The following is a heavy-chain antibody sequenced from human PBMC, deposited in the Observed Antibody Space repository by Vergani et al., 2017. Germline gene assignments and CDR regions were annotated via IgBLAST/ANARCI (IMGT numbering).Heavy chain of an antibody. V-gene: IGHV5-51*01. CDR2: IFPGDSDT. J-gene: IGHJ6*02. D-gene: IGHD6-19*01. Sequence: EVQLVQSGAELKKPGESLKISCKASGYRFTDYWIAWVRQMPGKGLEWMGIIFPGDSDTRYGPSFQGQVTISADKSISTAYLQWSSLKASDTAMYYCARQVAVAGKWWGPYYYYGMDVWGQGTTVTVSS. CDR1: GYRFTDYW. CDR3: ARQVAVAGKWWGPYYYYGMDV.